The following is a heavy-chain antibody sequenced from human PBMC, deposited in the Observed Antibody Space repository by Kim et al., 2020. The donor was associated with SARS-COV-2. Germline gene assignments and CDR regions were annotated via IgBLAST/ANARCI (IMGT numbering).Heavy chain of an antibody. CDR1: GGSFSGYY. D-gene: IGHD3-10*01. CDR3: ARRLSNTSGWGSHYCDL. J-gene: IGHJ1*01. V-gene: IGHV4-34*01. Sequence: SQTLSLSCAVYGGSFSGYYWSLIRQPPGKGLEWIGEINHSGSTNYNPSLKSRFTISADTSKNQFSLKLTSVTAADAALYFCARRLSNTSGWGSHYCDLWGQGIMVTVSS. CDR2: INHSGST.